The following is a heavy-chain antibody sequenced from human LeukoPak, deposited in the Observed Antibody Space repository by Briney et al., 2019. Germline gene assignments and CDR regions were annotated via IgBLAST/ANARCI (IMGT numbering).Heavy chain of an antibody. J-gene: IGHJ4*02. V-gene: IGHV1-58*01. Sequence: ASVKVSCKASGFTFTSSAVQWVRQARGQRLEWIGWIVVGSGNTNYAQKFQERVTITRDMSTSTAYMELSSLRSEDTAVYYCAAESQLLWFGVFDYWGQGTLVTVSS. CDR1: GFTFTSSA. CDR2: IVVGSGNT. CDR3: AAESQLLWFGVFDY. D-gene: IGHD3-10*01.